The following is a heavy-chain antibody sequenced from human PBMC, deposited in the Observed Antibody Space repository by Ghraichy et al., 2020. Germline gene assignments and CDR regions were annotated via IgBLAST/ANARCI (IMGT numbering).Heavy chain of an antibody. CDR1: GFTFSSYA. CDR2: ISGSGGST. D-gene: IGHD3-16*01. V-gene: IGHV3-23*01. Sequence: GGSLRLSCAASGFTFSSYAMSWVRQAPGKGLEWVSAISGSGGSTYYADSVKGRFTISRDNSKNTLYLQMNSLRAEDTAVYYCAKKPPAETYYPSRWGSYFDYWGQGTLVTVSS. J-gene: IGHJ4*02. CDR3: AKKPPAETYYPSRWGSYFDY.